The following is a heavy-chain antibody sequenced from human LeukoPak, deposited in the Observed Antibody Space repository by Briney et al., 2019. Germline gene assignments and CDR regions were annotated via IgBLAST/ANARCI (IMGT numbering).Heavy chain of an antibody. D-gene: IGHD1-26*01. CDR1: GFTFSDHY. V-gene: IGHV3-72*01. CDR3: ARGVSHQNSGSLQIDY. CDR2: TRNKANSYTT. J-gene: IGHJ4*02. Sequence: GGSLRLSCAASGFTFSDHYMDWVRQAAGKGLEWVGLTRNKANSYTTEYAASVKGRFTISRDNSKNSLYLQMNSLKAEDTAVYYCARGVSHQNSGSLQIDYWGQGTLVTVSS.